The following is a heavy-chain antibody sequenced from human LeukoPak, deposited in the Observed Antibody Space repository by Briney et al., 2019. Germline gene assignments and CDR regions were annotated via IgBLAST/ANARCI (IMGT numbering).Heavy chain of an antibody. J-gene: IGHJ4*02. D-gene: IGHD3-22*01. CDR3: TRSHFYYDSSGYWDYFDY. Sequence: GGSLRLSCAASGFTFSGSAMHWVRQASGKGLEWVGRIRSKANSYATAYAASVKGRFTISRDDSKNTAYLQMNSLKTEDTAVYYCTRSHFYYDSSGYWDYFDYWGQGTLVTVSS. CDR2: IRSKANSYAT. CDR1: GFTFSGSA. V-gene: IGHV3-73*01.